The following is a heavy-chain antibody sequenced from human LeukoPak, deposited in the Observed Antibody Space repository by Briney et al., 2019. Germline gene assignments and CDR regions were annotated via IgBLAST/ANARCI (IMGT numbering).Heavy chain of an antibody. Sequence: SETLSLTCTVSGGSISSYYWSWIRQPPGKGLEWIGYIYYSGSTNYNPSLKSRVTISVDTSKNQFSLKLSSVTAADTAVYYCARSDPVAGTDNWFDPWGQRALVTVSS. V-gene: IGHV4-59*01. CDR3: ARSDPVAGTDNWFDP. CDR1: GGSISSYY. J-gene: IGHJ5*02. CDR2: IYYSGST. D-gene: IGHD6-19*01.